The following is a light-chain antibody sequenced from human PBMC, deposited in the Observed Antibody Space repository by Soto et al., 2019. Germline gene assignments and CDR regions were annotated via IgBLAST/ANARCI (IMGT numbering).Light chain of an antibody. Sequence: QSALTQPASVSGSPGQSITISCTGTSSDVGGYDYVSWYQHHTGKAPKLLIFEVSNRPSEVSNRFSGSKSGNTASLTISGLQAEDEADYYCSSYAGSSTFYVFGTGTKVTV. CDR2: EVS. V-gene: IGLV2-23*02. CDR1: SSDVGGYDY. J-gene: IGLJ1*01. CDR3: SSYAGSSTFYV.